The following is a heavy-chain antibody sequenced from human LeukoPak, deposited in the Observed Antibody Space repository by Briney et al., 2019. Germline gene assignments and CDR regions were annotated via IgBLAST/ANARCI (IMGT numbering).Heavy chain of an antibody. D-gene: IGHD3-3*01. CDR3: ARDHQIRFLEWLPYYYYMDV. V-gene: IGHV1-18*01. J-gene: IGHJ6*03. Sequence: ASVKVSCKASGYTFTIYGISWVRQAPGQGLEWMGWISAYNGNTTYAQKLQGRVTMTTDTSTSTAYMELRSLRSDDTAVYYCARDHQIRFLEWLPYYYYMDVWGKGTTVTVSS. CDR2: ISAYNGNT. CDR1: GYTFTIYG.